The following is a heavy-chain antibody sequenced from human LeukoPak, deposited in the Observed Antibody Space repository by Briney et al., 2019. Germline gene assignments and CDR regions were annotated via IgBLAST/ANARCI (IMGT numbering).Heavy chain of an antibody. CDR2: INPSSGGT. CDR1: GYTFTDYY. D-gene: IGHD3-22*01. Sequence: ASVKVSCKASGYTFTDYYMHWVRQAPGQGLEWMGWINPSSGGTNYAHKFQGRVTMTRDTSIRTAYMELSRLKSDDTAVYYCAKDQSDSSLSYYFDYWGQGTLVTVSS. CDR3: AKDQSDSSLSYYFDY. V-gene: IGHV1-2*07. J-gene: IGHJ4*02.